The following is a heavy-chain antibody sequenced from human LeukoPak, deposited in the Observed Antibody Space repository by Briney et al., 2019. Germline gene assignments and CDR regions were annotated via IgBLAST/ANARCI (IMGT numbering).Heavy chain of an antibody. D-gene: IGHD3-3*01. CDR1: EFTYSSYA. V-gene: IGHV3-30-3*01. CDR3: AGIFPDAFDI. Sequence: GGSLRLSCAASEFTYSSYAMHWVRQAPGKGLEWVAVISYDGSNKYYADSVKGRFTISRDNSKNTLYLQMNSLRAEDTAVYYCAGIFPDAFDIWGQGTMVTVSS. CDR2: ISYDGSNK. J-gene: IGHJ3*02.